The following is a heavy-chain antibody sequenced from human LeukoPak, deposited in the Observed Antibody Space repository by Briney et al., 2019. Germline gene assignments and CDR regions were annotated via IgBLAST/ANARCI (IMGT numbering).Heavy chain of an antibody. CDR3: ARETSQKGAHYMDV. CDR1: GGSIGSSDSF. CDR2: IYYSGTT. Sequence: SETLSLTCTVSGGSIGSSDSFWGWIRQPPGKGLEWIGSIYYSGTTYYNPSLKSRLTISVDTSKNHFSLKLTSVTAADTAVYYCARETSQKGAHYMDVWGKGTTVTISS. J-gene: IGHJ6*03. V-gene: IGHV4-39*07. D-gene: IGHD3-16*01.